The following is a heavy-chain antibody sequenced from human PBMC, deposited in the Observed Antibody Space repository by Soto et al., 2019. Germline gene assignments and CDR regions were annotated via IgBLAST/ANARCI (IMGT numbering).Heavy chain of an antibody. CDR1: GFTFSNYA. CDR2: ISGGGVDT. J-gene: IGHJ4*02. D-gene: IGHD6-13*01. CDR3: AKEAAVIGGPLFDS. V-gene: IGHV3-23*02. Sequence: VQLLESGGGLVQPGGSLRLSCAASGFTFSNYAMSWVRQAPGKGPEWVSGISGGGVDTYSVDSVKGRFIISRDNSRNTLYLQMSAVRADYAAVYYCAKEAAVIGGPLFDSWGQVTLVTLSS.